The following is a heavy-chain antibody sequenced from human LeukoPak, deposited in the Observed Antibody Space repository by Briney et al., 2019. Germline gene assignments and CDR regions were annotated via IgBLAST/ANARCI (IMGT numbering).Heavy chain of an antibody. CDR2: SNHSGST. V-gene: IGHV4-59*01. D-gene: IGHD2-15*01. CDR1: TDSTNTYY. Sequence: SETLSLTCSVSTDSTNTYYWSWTRQSPGQGLEWMGHSNHSGSTDYNPSFKSRVTISIYMSKKEFSLKMTSVTVADTAMYYCVRLRWELLAPYFYHCGQGAFVIVSS. CDR3: VRLRWELLAPYFYH. J-gene: IGHJ4*02.